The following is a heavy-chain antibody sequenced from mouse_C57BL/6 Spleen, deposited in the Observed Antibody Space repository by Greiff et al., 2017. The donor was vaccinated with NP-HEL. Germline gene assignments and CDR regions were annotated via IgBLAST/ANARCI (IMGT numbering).Heavy chain of an antibody. Sequence: DVMLVESGGGLVKPGGSLKLSCAASGFTFSSYAMSWVRQTPEKRLEWVATISDGGSYTYYPDNVKGRFTISRDNAKNNLYLQMSHLKSEDTAMYYCAREGVIRSPFAYWGQGTLVTVSA. J-gene: IGHJ3*01. CDR2: ISDGGSYT. D-gene: IGHD2-2*01. V-gene: IGHV5-4*01. CDR1: GFTFSSYA. CDR3: AREGVIRSPFAY.